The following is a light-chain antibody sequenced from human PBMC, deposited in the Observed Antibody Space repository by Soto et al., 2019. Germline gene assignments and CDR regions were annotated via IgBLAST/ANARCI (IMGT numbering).Light chain of an antibody. Sequence: DIQLTQSPSFLSASVGDRVTITCRASHGINSYLAWYQQKPGRAPNLLIYTASILQSGVPSRFSGSESGTEFTLTISSLQPEDFATYYCQQLDNFPITFGQGTRLEIK. CDR1: HGINSY. CDR3: QQLDNFPIT. J-gene: IGKJ5*01. CDR2: TAS. V-gene: IGKV1-9*01.